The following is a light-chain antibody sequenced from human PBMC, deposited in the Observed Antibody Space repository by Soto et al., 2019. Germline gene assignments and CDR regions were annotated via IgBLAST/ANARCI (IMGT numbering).Light chain of an antibody. CDR3: SSYTTSSTIVL. CDR2: DVN. J-gene: IGLJ2*01. CDR1: ISDIGGYNY. Sequence: QSVLTQPASVSGSPGQSITISCTGTISDIGGYNYVSWYQQRPGKAPKLMIYDVNNRPSGVSNRFSGSKSGNTASLTISGLQAEDEADYYCSSYTTSSTIVLFGGGTQLTVL. V-gene: IGLV2-14*01.